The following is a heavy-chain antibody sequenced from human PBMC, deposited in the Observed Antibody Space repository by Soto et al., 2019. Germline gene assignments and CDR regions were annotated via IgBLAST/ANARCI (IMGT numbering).Heavy chain of an antibody. CDR2: TYYRSKWYN. D-gene: IGHD5-12*01. Sequence: SQTLSLTCAISGDSVSSNSAAWNWIRQSPSRGLEWLGRTYYRSKWYNDYAVSVKSRITINPDTSKNQFSLQLNSVTPEDTAVYYCARDERGYSGYDPVNHYYYGMDVWGQGTTVTVSS. CDR1: GDSVSSNSAA. V-gene: IGHV6-1*01. J-gene: IGHJ6*02. CDR3: ARDERGYSGYDPVNHYYYGMDV.